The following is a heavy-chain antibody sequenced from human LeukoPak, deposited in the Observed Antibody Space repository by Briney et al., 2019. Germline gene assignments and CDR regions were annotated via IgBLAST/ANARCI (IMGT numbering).Heavy chain of an antibody. V-gene: IGHV4-34*01. CDR1: GGSFSGYY. J-gene: IGHJ5*02. Sequence: SETLSLTCAVYGGSFSGYYWSWIRQPPGKGLEWIGEINHSGSTNYNLSLKSRVTISVDTSKNQFSLKLSSVTAADTAVYYCARAMYYDILTGRDGDWFDPWGQGTLVTVSS. CDR3: ARAMYYDILTGRDGDWFDP. CDR2: INHSGST. D-gene: IGHD3-9*01.